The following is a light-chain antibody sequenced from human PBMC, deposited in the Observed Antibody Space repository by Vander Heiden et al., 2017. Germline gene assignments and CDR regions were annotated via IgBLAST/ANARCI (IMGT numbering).Light chain of an antibody. CDR2: AAS. Sequence: DIHMTQSPSSLSASVGDRVTITCRASQSISSYLNWYQQNPGKAPKLLIYAASSLQSGVPSRFSGNGSGTDFTLTISRLQPEDFATYYCQQTDNTLWAFGQGTKVEIK. CDR1: QSISSY. J-gene: IGKJ1*01. CDR3: QQTDNTLWA. V-gene: IGKV1-39*01.